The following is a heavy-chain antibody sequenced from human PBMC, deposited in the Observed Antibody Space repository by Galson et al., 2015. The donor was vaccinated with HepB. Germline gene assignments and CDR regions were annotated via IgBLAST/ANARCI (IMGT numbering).Heavy chain of an antibody. CDR2: ISPLNGKT. D-gene: IGHD2-21*02. CDR1: DYTFTSYF. J-gene: IGHJ3*02. V-gene: IGHV1-46*01. Sequence: SVKVSCKAPDYTFTSYFMHWVRQAPGQGLEWMAMISPLNGKTTDAQKFQGRVTMTRDTSTSTIYMELSSLRSEDTAVYYCAYAYCDGDCYAPRGAFDIWGQGTMVTVS. CDR3: AYAYCDGDCYAPRGAFDI.